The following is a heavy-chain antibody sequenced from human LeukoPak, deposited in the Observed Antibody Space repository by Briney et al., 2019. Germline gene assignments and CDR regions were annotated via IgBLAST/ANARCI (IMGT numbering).Heavy chain of an antibody. CDR3: ARDSPRYSSGWYYYYGMDV. J-gene: IGHJ6*02. Sequence: SETLSLTCTVSGGSISSSSYYWGWIRQPPGKGLEWIGSIYYSGSTYYNPSLKSRVTISVDTSKNQFSLKLSSVTAADTAVYYCARDSPRYSSGWYYYYGMDVWGQGTTVTVSS. CDR2: IYYSGST. D-gene: IGHD6-19*01. V-gene: IGHV4-39*02. CDR1: GGSISSSSYY.